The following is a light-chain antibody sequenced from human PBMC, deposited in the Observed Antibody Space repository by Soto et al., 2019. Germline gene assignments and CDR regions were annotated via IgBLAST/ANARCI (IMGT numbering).Light chain of an antibody. J-gene: IGKJ4*01. Sequence: DFVMTQYPDSLALSLGERATINCKSSQSVLSTSNNNNYLNWYQQKAGQPPKLLISWASTRGSVVPDRFSGGGSGTESPITTNSLQAEDVAVYFCQQYSSRLTFGGGTRVEIK. V-gene: IGKV4-1*01. CDR1: QSVLSTSNNNNY. CDR3: QQYSSRLT. CDR2: WAS.